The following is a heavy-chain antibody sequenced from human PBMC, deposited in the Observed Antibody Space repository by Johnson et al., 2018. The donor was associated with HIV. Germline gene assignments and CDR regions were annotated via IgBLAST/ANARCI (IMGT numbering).Heavy chain of an antibody. V-gene: IGHV3-53*01. Sequence: EVQLVESGGGLIQPGGSLRLSCAASGFTVTNNYMSWVRQAPGKGLEWVSVIYSGGNTYYADSLKGRFTISRDKSKNTLYLQMNSLRAEDTAVYFCARDLYSGYGGRAFDIWGQGTMVTVSS. CDR1: GFTVTNNY. D-gene: IGHD5-12*01. CDR2: IYSGGNT. CDR3: ARDLYSGYGGRAFDI. J-gene: IGHJ3*02.